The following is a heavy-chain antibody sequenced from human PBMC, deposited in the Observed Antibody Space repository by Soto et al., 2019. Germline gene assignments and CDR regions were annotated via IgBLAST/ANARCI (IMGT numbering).Heavy chain of an antibody. CDR1: GGSFSGYY. CDR3: ARNLEPLGITGPGHNWFDP. Sequence: SETLSLTCAVYGGSFSGYYWSWIRQPPGKGLEWIGEINHSGSTNYNPSLKSRVTISVDTSKNQFSLKLSSVTAADTAVYYCARNLEPLGITGPGHNWFDPWGQGTLVTVSS. J-gene: IGHJ5*02. CDR2: INHSGST. D-gene: IGHD1-20*01. V-gene: IGHV4-34*01.